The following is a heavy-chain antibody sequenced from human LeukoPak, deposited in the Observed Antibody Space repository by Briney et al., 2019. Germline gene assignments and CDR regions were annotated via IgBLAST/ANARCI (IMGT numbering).Heavy chain of an antibody. CDR1: GGSFSGYY. CDR2: INHSGST. D-gene: IGHD3-22*01. CDR3: ARGLYYYDSSGYYAAFDI. Sequence: SETLSLTCAVSGGSFSGYYWSWVRQPPGKGLEWIGEINHSGSTNYNPSLKRRVTISVDTSKDQFSLKLSSVTAADTAVYYCARGLYYYDSSGYYAAFDIWGQGTMVTVSS. J-gene: IGHJ3*02. V-gene: IGHV4-34*01.